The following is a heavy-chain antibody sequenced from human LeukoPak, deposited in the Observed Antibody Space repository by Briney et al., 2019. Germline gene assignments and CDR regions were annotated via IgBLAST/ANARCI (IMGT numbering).Heavy chain of an antibody. CDR2: IIPILGIA. D-gene: IGHD6-19*01. V-gene: IGHV1-69*04. CDR1: GGTFSSYA. CDR3: ARDRYSSGWYGEDY. Sequence: SVKVSCKASGGTFSSYAISWVRQAPGQGLEWMGRIIPILGIANYAQKFQGRVTITADKSTSTAYMELSNLRSEDMAVYYCARDRYSSGWYGEDYWGQGTLVTVSS. J-gene: IGHJ4*02.